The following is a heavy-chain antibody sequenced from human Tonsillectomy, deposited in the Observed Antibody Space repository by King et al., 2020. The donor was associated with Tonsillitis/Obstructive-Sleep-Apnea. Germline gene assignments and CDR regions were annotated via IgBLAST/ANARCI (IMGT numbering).Heavy chain of an antibody. D-gene: IGHD3-3*01. CDR2: IESKTDGGTT. CDR1: GFPFSHTS. J-gene: IGHJ4*02. CDR3: TSTPGITIFGVVADY. Sequence: VQLQESGGGLVKPGGSLRLSCAASGFPFSHTSMSWVRQAPGKGLEWVGRIESKTDGGTTDHAAPVKGRFTLSRDDSKNTLYLQMSSLKTEDTAVYYCTSTPGITIFGVVADYWGQGTLVTVSS. V-gene: IGHV3-15*04.